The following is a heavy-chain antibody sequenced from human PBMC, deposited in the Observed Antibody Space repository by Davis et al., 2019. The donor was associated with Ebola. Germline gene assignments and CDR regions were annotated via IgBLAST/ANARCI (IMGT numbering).Heavy chain of an antibody. D-gene: IGHD5-18*01. J-gene: IGHJ4*02. CDR1: GYTFISYY. CDR3: ASAGDLQLWLRY. CDR2: INPSGGST. V-gene: IGHV1-46*01. Sequence: AASVKVSCKASGYTFISYYMHWVRQAPGQGLEWMGIINPSGGSTSYAQKFQGRVTMTRDTSTSTVYMELSSLRSEDTAVYYCASAGDLQLWLRYWGQGTLVTVSS.